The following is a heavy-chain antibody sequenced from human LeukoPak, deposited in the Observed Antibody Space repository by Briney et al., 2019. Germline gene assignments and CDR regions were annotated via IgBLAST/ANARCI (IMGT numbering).Heavy chain of an antibody. V-gene: IGHV1-46*01. Sequence: GASVTVSFKASGSTFSVFYVHWVRQAHGQGLEWMGIIKVSGGRTKYAQKFQGRVTVTRDMSTSTVYMELNNLRSEDTAVYYCAREPPESYYFDNWGQGTLVTVSS. CDR3: AREPPESYYFDN. J-gene: IGHJ4*02. CDR2: IKVSGGRT. CDR1: GSTFSVFY.